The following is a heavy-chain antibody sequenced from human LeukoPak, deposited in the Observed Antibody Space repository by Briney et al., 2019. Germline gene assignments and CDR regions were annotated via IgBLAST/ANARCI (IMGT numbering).Heavy chain of an antibody. D-gene: IGHD3-3*01. CDR2: VSGGAGST. CDR1: GFTFNRYA. CDR3: AKGPGDFWSGYSDY. V-gene: IGHV3-23*01. Sequence: GGSLRLSCAASGFTFNRYAMSWVRQAPGKGLEWVSAVSGGAGSTNYADSVKGRFTISRDNSKNTLYLQMNSLRAEDTAVYYCAKGPGDFWSGYSDYWGQGTLVTVSS. J-gene: IGHJ4*02.